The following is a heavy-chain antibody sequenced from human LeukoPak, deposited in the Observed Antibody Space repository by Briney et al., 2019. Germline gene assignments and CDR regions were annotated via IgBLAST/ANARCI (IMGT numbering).Heavy chain of an antibody. CDR2: ISGSGGTA. CDR1: GFTFSNYW. D-gene: IGHD1-26*01. Sequence: GGSLRLSCAASGFTFSNYWMSWVRQAPGKGLEWVSAISGSGGTAYYADSVKGRFTISRDNSKNTLYLQMNSLRAEDTALYYCAKEPLSVGATFNDYFDYWGQGTLVTVSS. J-gene: IGHJ4*02. V-gene: IGHV3-23*01. CDR3: AKEPLSVGATFNDYFDY.